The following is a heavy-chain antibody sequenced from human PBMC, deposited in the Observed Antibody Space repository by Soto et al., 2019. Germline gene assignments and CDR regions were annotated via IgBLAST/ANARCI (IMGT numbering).Heavy chain of an antibody. D-gene: IGHD3-3*01. Sequence: PSETLSLTCTVSGGSISSSTYYWGWIRQPPGKGLEWIGSIYYSGSTYYNPSLKSRVTISVDTSKNQFSLKLSSVTAADTAVYYCATRITVFGLLIPQFDPWGQGTQVT. CDR3: ATRITVFGLLIPQFDP. CDR2: IYYSGST. J-gene: IGHJ5*02. CDR1: GGSISSSTYY. V-gene: IGHV4-39*01.